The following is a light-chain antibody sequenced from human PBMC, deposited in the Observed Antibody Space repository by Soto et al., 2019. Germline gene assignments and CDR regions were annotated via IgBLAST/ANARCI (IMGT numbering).Light chain of an antibody. J-gene: IGKJ1*01. V-gene: IGKV3-20*01. CDR1: QSFRGNY. CDR2: GAS. Sequence: EVVLTQSPGTLSLSPGERATLSCRASQSFRGNYLAWYQQQPGQAPRLLLYGASSRATGIPDRFSGSGSGTDFTLTISRLEPEDIAVYYCQQYGLSPRTFGQGTKVEIK. CDR3: QQYGLSPRT.